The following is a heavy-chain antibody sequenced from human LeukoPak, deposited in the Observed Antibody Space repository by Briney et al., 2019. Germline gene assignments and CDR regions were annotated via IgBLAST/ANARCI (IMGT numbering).Heavy chain of an antibody. CDR1: GFTFSSYS. V-gene: IGHV3-21*01. CDR3: AREVSYGMDV. CDR2: ISSSSSYI. Sequence: PGGSLRLSCAASGFTFSSYSMNWVRQAPGKGLEWVSSISSSSSYIYYADSVKGRFTISRDNSKNTLYLQMNSLRAEDTAVYYCAREVSYGMDVWGQGTTVTVSS. J-gene: IGHJ6*02.